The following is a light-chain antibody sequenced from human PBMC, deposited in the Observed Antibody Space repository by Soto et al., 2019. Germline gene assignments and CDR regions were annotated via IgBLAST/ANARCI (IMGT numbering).Light chain of an antibody. CDR3: QPYSTWLWT. CDR1: QSVSSK. V-gene: IGKV3-15*01. Sequence: EIVMTQSPATLSVSPGERATLSCRASQSVSSKLAWYQQKPGQGPRLLIYGASTRATGIPARFSGSGFGTELHLTLRSLESEDFAGYYCQPYSTWLWTFGQGTKVEIK. J-gene: IGKJ1*01. CDR2: GAS.